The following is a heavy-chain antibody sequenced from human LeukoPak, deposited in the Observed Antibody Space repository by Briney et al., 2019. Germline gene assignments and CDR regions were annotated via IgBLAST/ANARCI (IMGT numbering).Heavy chain of an antibody. J-gene: IGHJ4*02. Sequence: PSETLSLTCTVSGASISGSGYYWGWIRQPPGKGLEWIGNIYDSGSTYYNASLQSRVTISIDTSKNQFSLRLSSVTAADTTMYYCAKSGGYGLIDYWGQGTLVTVSS. CDR2: IYDSGST. D-gene: IGHD1-26*01. CDR1: GASISGSGYY. V-gene: IGHV4-39*01. CDR3: AKSGGYGLIDY.